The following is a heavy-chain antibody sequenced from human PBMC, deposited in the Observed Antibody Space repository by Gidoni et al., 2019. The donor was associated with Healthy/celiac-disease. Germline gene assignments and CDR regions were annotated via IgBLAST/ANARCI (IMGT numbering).Heavy chain of an antibody. D-gene: IGHD6-13*01. V-gene: IGHV3-7*01. CDR1: GFTFSSYW. J-gene: IGHJ6*02. CDR3: ARDRAAAGTPYYYYGMDV. Sequence: EVQLVESGGGLVQPGGSLRLSCAASGFTFSSYWMSWVRQAPGKGLGWVANIKQDGSEKYYVDSVKGRFTISRDNAKNSLYLQMNSLRAEDTAVYYCARDRAAAGTPYYYYGMDVWGQGTTVTVSS. CDR2: IKQDGSEK.